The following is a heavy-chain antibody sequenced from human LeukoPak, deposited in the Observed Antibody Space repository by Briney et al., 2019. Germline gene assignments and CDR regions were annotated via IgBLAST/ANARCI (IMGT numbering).Heavy chain of an antibody. V-gene: IGHV3-23*01. Sequence: GGSLRLSCTASGFTFSSYAMSWVRQAPGKGLEWVSAISGSGGSTYYADSVKGRFTISRDNSKNTLYLQMNSLRAEDTAVYYCAARPTPKSQYDFWSGYLDWGQGTLVTVSS. CDR3: AARPTPKSQYDFWSGYLD. J-gene: IGHJ4*02. CDR2: ISGSGGST. CDR1: GFTFSSYA. D-gene: IGHD3-3*01.